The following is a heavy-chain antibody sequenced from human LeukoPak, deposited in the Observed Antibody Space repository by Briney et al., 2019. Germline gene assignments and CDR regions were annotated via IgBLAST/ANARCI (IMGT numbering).Heavy chain of an antibody. D-gene: IGHD3-10*01. CDR2: FDPGAGEI. J-gene: IGHJ4*02. CDR3: AAGGIYSLLDY. Sequence: ASVKVSCKVSGDTLSELTMHWVRQAPGKGLEWMGGFDPGAGEILYAQQFQGRVTMTEDTSTDTAYMELTSLRSADSGVYFCAAGGIYSLLDYWGQGTLVTVSS. V-gene: IGHV1-24*01. CDR1: GDTLSELT.